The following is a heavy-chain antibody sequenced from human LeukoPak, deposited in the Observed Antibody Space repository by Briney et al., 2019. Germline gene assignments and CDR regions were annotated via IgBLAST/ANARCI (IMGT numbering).Heavy chain of an antibody. V-gene: IGHV3-33*03. Sequence: SCKASGGTFSSYAMSWVRQAPGKGLEWVAVIWYGGSNKYYADSVKGRFTISRDNAKNSLYLQMNSLRAEDTAVYYCATLTDTNWFDPWGQGILVTVSS. CDR1: GGTFSSYA. J-gene: IGHJ5*02. CDR3: ATLTDTNWFDP. CDR2: IWYGGSNK.